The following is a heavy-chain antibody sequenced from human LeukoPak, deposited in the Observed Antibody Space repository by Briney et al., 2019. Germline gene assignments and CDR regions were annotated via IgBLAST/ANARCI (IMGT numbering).Heavy chain of an antibody. CDR1: DDSFSSKTYY. CDR2: IYYSGYT. J-gene: IGHJ4*02. D-gene: IGHD6-13*01. CDR3: VGAHASTWYGDY. Sequence: PSETLSLTCTVSDDSFSSKTYYWGWIRQPPGKGLEWIGYIYYSGYTSYNPSLKSRVIISADSSKNQFSLKLSSVTAADTAIYYCVGAHASTWYGDYWGQGTLVTVSS. V-gene: IGHV4-31*03.